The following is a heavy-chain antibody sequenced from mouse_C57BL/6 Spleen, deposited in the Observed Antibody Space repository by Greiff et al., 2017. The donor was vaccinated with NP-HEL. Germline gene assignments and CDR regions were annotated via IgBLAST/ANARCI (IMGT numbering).Heavy chain of an antibody. CDR3: ARAPITTVVYYYAMDY. CDR2: INPSNGGT. CDR1: GYTFTSYW. D-gene: IGHD1-1*01. J-gene: IGHJ4*01. Sequence: VQLQQPGTELVKPGASVKLSCKASGYTFTSYWMHWVKQRPGQGLEWIGNINPSNGGTNYNEKFKSKATLTVDKSSSTANMQLSSLTSEDSAVYYCARAPITTVVYYYAMDYWGQGTTVTVSS. V-gene: IGHV1-53*01.